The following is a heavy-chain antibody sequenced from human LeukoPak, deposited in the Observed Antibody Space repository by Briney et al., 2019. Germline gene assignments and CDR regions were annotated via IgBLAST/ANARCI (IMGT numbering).Heavy chain of an antibody. Sequence: SETLSLTCTVSGGSISSYYWSWIRQPAGKGLEWIGRIYISGSTNYNPSLKSRVTMSVDTSKNQFSLKLSSVTAADTAVYYCARVGHIVVVTAMIIDYWGQGTLVTVSS. CDR2: IYISGST. V-gene: IGHV4-4*07. J-gene: IGHJ4*02. CDR1: GGSISSYY. CDR3: ARVGHIVVVTAMIIDY. D-gene: IGHD2-21*02.